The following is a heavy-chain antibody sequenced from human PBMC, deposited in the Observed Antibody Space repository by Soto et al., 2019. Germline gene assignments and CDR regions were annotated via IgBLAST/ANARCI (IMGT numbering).Heavy chain of an antibody. CDR1: GYTFTSYG. V-gene: IGHV1-18*01. CDR3: ATNHDYGDYSPLDY. J-gene: IGHJ4*02. CDR2: ISAYNGNT. Sequence: ASVKVSCKASGYTFTSYGISWVRQAPGQGLEWMGWISAYNGNTNYAQKLQGRVTMTTDTSTSTAYMELRSLRSDDTAVYYCATNHDYGDYSPLDYWGQGTLVTVSS. D-gene: IGHD4-17*01.